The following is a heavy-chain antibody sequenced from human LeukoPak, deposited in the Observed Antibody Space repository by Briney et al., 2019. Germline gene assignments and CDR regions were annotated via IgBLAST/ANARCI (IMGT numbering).Heavy chain of an antibody. Sequence: GGSLRLSCAASGFTFSDAWMSWVRQAPGKGLEWVGRIKSKSAGGATDYAAPVKGRFTISRDDSKNTLYVQMNSLRAEDTAVYYCARVEAASFDYWGQGTLVTVSS. D-gene: IGHD6-13*01. CDR2: IKSKSAGGAT. V-gene: IGHV3-15*05. CDR1: GFTFSDAW. J-gene: IGHJ4*02. CDR3: ARVEAASFDY.